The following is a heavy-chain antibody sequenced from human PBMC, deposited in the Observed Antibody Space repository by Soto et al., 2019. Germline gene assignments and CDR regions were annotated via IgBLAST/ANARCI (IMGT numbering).Heavy chain of an antibody. J-gene: IGHJ6*02. V-gene: IGHV4-4*02. CDR2: IYHSGST. Sequence: SETLSLTCAVSGGSISSSNWWSWVRQPPGKGLEWIGEIYHSGSTNYNPSLKSRVTISVDKSKNQFSLKLSSVTAADTAVYYCARDRGPYCTNGVCYTGLTFYYYGMDVWGQGTTVTVSS. CDR1: GGSISSSNW. D-gene: IGHD2-8*01. CDR3: ARDRGPYCTNGVCYTGLTFYYYGMDV.